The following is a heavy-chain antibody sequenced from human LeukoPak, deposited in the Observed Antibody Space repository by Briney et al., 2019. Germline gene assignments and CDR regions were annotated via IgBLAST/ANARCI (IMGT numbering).Heavy chain of an antibody. V-gene: IGHV3-30*02. CDR3: AKDPRSSRYYYYYMDV. Sequence: PGGSLRLSCAASGFTFSSYGMHWVRQAPGKGLEWVAFIRYDGSNKYYADSVKGRFTISRDNSKNTLYLQMNSLRAEDTAVYYCAKDPRSSRYYYYYMDVWGKGTTVTVSS. D-gene: IGHD6-6*01. CDR1: GFTFSSYG. J-gene: IGHJ6*03. CDR2: IRYDGSNK.